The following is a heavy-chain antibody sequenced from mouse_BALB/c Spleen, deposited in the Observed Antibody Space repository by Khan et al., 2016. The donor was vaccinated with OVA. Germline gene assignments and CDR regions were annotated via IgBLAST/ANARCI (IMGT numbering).Heavy chain of an antibody. Sequence: EVQLQESGPGLVKPSQSLSLTCTVTGYSITTDYAWNWIRQFPENKLEWMGYISYSGNTKYNPSLKSRISITRDTSKNQFFLQLKSVTTEDTARYYCARVDGGDFDYWGQGTTLTVSS. CDR3: ARVDGGDFDY. J-gene: IGHJ2*01. CDR1: GYSITTDYA. V-gene: IGHV3-2*02. CDR2: ISYSGNT. D-gene: IGHD2-3*01.